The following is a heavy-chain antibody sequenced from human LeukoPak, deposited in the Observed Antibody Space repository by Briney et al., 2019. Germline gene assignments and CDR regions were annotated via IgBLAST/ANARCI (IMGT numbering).Heavy chain of an antibody. J-gene: IGHJ4*02. Sequence: TGGSLRLSCAASGFTFSSYVMHWVRQAPGKGLEWVAIISYDGSNEYYADSVKGRFTISRDNSKNTVYLQMNSLRAEDTAVYYCAKDMDHDYDDYGFDYWGQGTPVTVSS. D-gene: IGHD4-17*01. CDR3: AKDMDHDYDDYGFDY. CDR2: ISYDGSNE. V-gene: IGHV3-30*04. CDR1: GFTFSSYV.